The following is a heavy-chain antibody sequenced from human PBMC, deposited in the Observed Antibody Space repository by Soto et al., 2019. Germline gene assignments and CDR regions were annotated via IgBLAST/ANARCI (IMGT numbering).Heavy chain of an antibody. CDR3: ANRKLATSPWGPAFAV. CDR1: WFTFRSFT. CDR2: ISSNSAYI. Sequence: PGGSLRRSCAASWFTFRSFTMNCVRQAPWKGLEWFSTISSNSAYIYYTDALRGRFTISRDNAKNSLHLKMNSLRAEDTAVYYCANRKLATSPWGPAFAVWAQGTMVTFSS. J-gene: IGHJ3*01. V-gene: IGHV3-21*01. D-gene: IGHD1-26*01.